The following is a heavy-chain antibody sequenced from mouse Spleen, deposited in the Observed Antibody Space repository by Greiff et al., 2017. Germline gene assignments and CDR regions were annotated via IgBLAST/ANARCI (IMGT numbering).Heavy chain of an antibody. Sequence: VQLQESGPGLVAPSQSLSITCTVSGFSLTNYAVHWVRQSPGKGLEWLGVIWSDGSTDYNAAFISRLSISKDNSKSQVFFKMNSLQADDTAIYYCARTPPYDYDKGTWFAYWGQGTLVTVSA. CDR3: ARTPPYDYDKGTWFAY. D-gene: IGHD2-4*01. V-gene: IGHV2-4-1*01. J-gene: IGHJ3*01. CDR2: IWSDGST. CDR1: GFSLTNYA.